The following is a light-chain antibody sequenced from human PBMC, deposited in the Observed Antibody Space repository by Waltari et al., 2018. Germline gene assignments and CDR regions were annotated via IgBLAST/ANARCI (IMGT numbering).Light chain of an antibody. V-gene: IGKV3-15*01. J-gene: IGKJ4*02. CDR1: QSVTTN. CDR3: QQYDKWPPRYT. CDR2: AAS. Sequence: TQSPATLSVSPGETATLSCRASQSVTTNLAWYQRKLGQAPRLLIFAASTRATGVPVRFSRSRSGTEFTLSISSLQSEDFAVYYCQQYDKWPPRYTFGPGTRVEIK.